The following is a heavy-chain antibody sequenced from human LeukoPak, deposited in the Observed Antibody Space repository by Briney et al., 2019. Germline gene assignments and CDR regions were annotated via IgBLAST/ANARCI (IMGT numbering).Heavy chain of an antibody. Sequence: ASVKVSCKASGYTFTGYYMHWVRQAPGQGLEWMGWISPNSGATNYAQKFQGRVTMTRDTSISTDYMELSRLRSDDTAVYYCARHSSPEYYFDYWGQGTLVTVSS. CDR2: ISPNSGAT. V-gene: IGHV1-2*02. CDR3: ARHSSPEYYFDY. J-gene: IGHJ4*02. CDR1: GYTFTGYY. D-gene: IGHD6-19*01.